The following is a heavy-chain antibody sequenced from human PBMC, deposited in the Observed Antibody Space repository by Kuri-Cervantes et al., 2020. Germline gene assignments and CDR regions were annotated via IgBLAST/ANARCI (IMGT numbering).Heavy chain of an antibody. D-gene: IGHD2-8*01. V-gene: IGHV4-34*01. CDR3: ARRRGYCTNGVCNRLDQ. Sequence: SQTLSLTCAVYGGSFSDYYWSWIRQSPGKGLEWIGEINPSGSTNYNPSLKSRVTISVDTSKNHFSLKLSSVTAADTAVYYCARRRGYCTNGVCNRLDQWGQGTLVTVSS. CDR2: INPSGST. J-gene: IGHJ4*02. CDR1: GGSFSDYY.